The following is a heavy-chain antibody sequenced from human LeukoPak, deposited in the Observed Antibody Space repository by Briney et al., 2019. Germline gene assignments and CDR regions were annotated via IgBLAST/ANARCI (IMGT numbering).Heavy chain of an antibody. D-gene: IGHD1-26*01. CDR3: ARDKGGEPSYYMDV. Sequence: GGSLRLSCAASGFTFSSYAMHWVRQAPGKGLEWVAVISYDGSNKYYADSVKGRFTISRDNSKNTLYLQMNSLRAEDTAVYYCARDKGGEPSYYMDVWGKGTTVTVSS. J-gene: IGHJ6*03. CDR2: ISYDGSNK. CDR1: GFTFSSYA. V-gene: IGHV3-30-3*01.